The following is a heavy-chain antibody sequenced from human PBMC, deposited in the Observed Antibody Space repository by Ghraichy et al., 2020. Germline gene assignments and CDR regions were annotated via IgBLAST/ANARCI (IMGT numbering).Heavy chain of an antibody. CDR2: IYYSGST. D-gene: IGHD1-26*01. J-gene: IGHJ4*02. V-gene: IGHV4-59*01. Sequence: LETLSLTCTVSGGSISSYYWSWIRQPPGKGLEWIGYIYYSGSTNYNPSLKSRVTISVDTSKNQFSLKLSSVTAADTAVYYCARSSGSYPPFDYWGQGTLVTVSS. CDR3: ARSSGSYPPFDY. CDR1: GGSISSYY.